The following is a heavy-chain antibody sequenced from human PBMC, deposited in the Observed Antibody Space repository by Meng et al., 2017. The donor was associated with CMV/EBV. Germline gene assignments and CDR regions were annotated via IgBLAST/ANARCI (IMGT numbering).Heavy chain of an antibody. CDR3: AHKGRRMAAAGINWFDP. J-gene: IGHJ5*02. V-gene: IGHV2-5*02. CDR1: GVSLSTSGVG. Sequence: ITLMESGPTWVKPPQTLTLTCTFSGVSLSTSGVGVGWIRQPPGKALEWLALIYWDDDKRYSPSLKSRLTITKDTSKNQVVLTMTNMDPVDTATYYCAHKGRRMAAAGINWFDPWGQGTLVTVSS. CDR2: IYWDDDK. D-gene: IGHD6-13*01.